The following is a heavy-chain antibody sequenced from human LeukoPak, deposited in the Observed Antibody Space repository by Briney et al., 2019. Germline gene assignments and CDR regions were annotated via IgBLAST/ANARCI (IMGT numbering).Heavy chain of an antibody. D-gene: IGHD3-22*01. CDR1: GFTFSSYA. Sequence: PGGSLRLSCAASGFTFSSYAMHWVRQAPGKGLEWVAVISYDGSNKYYADSVKGRFTISRDNSKNTLYLQMNSLRAEDTAVYYCARDRMVYYDSSGYPINWGQGTLVTVSS. V-gene: IGHV3-30*04. CDR3: ARDRMVYYDSSGYPIN. J-gene: IGHJ4*02. CDR2: ISYDGSNK.